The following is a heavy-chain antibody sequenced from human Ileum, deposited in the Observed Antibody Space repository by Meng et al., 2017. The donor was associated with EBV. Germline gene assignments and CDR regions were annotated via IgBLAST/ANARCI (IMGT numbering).Heavy chain of an antibody. V-gene: IGHV4-4*02. D-gene: IGHD6-25*01. J-gene: IGHJ4*02. CDR3: ARHSGYNQGY. CDR1: GGSISSGNY. CDR2: IHDTGGA. Sequence: QVQLQESGPRLLKPSGXXXLTCAVSGGSISSGNYWSWVRQPPGKGLEWIGQIHDTGGANYNPSLQSRVTISVDKSKNQFSLNLNSVTAADTAVYYCARHSGYNQGYWGQGTLVTVSS.